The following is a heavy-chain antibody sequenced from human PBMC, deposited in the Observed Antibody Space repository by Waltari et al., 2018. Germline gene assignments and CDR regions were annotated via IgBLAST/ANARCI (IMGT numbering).Heavy chain of an antibody. D-gene: IGHD6-19*01. CDR2: IYWNDDK. CDR1: GFSPSTSGVG. CDR3: AHRFSSSAVEDDAFDI. Sequence: QITLKESGPTLVKPTQTLTLTCTFSGFSPSTSGVGVGWIRQPPGKALEWLALIYWNDDKRYSPSLKSRLTITKDTSKNQVVLTMTNMDPVDTATYYCAHRFSSSAVEDDAFDIWGQGTMVTVSS. J-gene: IGHJ3*02. V-gene: IGHV2-5*01.